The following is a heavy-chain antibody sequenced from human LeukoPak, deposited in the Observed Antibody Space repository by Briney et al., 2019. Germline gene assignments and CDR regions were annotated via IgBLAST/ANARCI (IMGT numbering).Heavy chain of an antibody. J-gene: IGHJ4*02. CDR3: AKTYSNSWYFDY. D-gene: IGHD6-13*01. CDR1: GFTFSAYG. Sequence: GGSLRLSCAASGFTFSAYGMHWVRQAPGKGLEWVAFIRSDGSDKQNGDSVKGRFTISRDNSKNTLFLQMNSLRAGDTAVYYCAKTYSNSWYFDYWGQGTLVTVSS. V-gene: IGHV3-30*02. CDR2: IRSDGSDK.